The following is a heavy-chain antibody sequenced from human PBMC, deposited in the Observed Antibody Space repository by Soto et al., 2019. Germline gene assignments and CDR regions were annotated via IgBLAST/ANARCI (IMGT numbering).Heavy chain of an antibody. CDR3: SRDRGITMVRGVKSNWFDP. CDR1: GDSVSSNSAA. Sequence: TLSLTCAISGDSVSSNSAAWNWIRQSPSRGLEWLGRTYYRSKWYNDYAVSVKSRITINPDTSKNQFSLQLNSVTPEDTAVYYCSRDRGITMVRGVKSNWFDPWGQGTLVTVSS. CDR2: TYYRSKWYN. J-gene: IGHJ5*02. D-gene: IGHD3-10*01. V-gene: IGHV6-1*01.